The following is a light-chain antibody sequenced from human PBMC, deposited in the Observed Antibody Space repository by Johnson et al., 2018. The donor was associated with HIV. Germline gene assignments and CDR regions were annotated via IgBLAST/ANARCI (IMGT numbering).Light chain of an antibody. V-gene: IGLV1-51*02. CDR1: SSNIGNNY. J-gene: IGLJ1*01. CDR2: ESN. Sequence: QSVLKQPPSVSAAPGQKVTISCSGSSSNIGNNYVSWYQQLPGTAPKLLIYESNKRPSGIPDRFSGSKSGTSATLGITGLQTGDEADYYCGTWDSSLSAGGVFGTGTKVTVL. CDR3: GTWDSSLSAGGV.